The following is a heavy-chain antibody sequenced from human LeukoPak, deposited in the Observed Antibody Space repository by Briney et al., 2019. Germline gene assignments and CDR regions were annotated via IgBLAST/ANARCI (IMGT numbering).Heavy chain of an antibody. Sequence: SETLSLTCAVYGGSFSGYYWSWIRQPPGKGLEWIGEINHSGSTNYNPSLKSRVTISVDTSKDQFSLKLSSVTAADTAVYYCARGGPLHLWRGSSSFRIDYWGQGTLVTVSS. D-gene: IGHD6-6*01. CDR1: GGSFSGYY. V-gene: IGHV4-34*01. CDR3: ARGGPLHLWRGSSSFRIDY. J-gene: IGHJ4*02. CDR2: INHSGST.